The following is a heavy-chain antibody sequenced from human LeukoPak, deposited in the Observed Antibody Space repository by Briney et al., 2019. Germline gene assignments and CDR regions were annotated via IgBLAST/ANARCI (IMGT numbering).Heavy chain of an antibody. CDR1: GGSISSYY. CDR3: ARGGAPTYFDY. J-gene: IGHJ4*02. V-gene: IGHV4-34*01. Sequence: PSETLSLTCTVSGGSISSYYWSWIRQPPGKGLEWIGEINHSGSTNYNPSLKSRVTISVDTSKNQFSLKLSSVTAADTAVYYCARGGAPTYFDYWGQGTLVTVSS. D-gene: IGHD1-26*01. CDR2: INHSGST.